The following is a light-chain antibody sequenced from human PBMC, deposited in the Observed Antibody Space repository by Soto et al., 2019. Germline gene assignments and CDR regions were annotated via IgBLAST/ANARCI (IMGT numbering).Light chain of an antibody. CDR1: QSVGSSY. V-gene: IGKV3-20*01. Sequence: EIVLTQSPGTLSLSPGERASLSCRASQSVGSSYLAWYQQKPGQAPRLLIYGASSRATGIPDRFSGSGSGTDFTLTISRLEPEDFAVYYCQQYGNSPITFGQGTKVDIK. J-gene: IGKJ1*01. CDR3: QQYGNSPIT. CDR2: GAS.